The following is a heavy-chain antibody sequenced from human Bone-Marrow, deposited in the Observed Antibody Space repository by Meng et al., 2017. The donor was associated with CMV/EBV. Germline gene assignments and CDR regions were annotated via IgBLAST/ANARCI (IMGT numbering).Heavy chain of an antibody. CDR2: MNPNSGNT. CDR1: GYTFIDYD. CDR3: ARASRLYSSSWYMGDY. V-gene: IGHV1-8*01. D-gene: IGHD6-13*01. J-gene: IGHJ4*02. Sequence: ASVKVSCKASGYTFIDYDINWVRQASGQGLEWMGWMNPNSGNTGYAQNFQGRLSMTISTSTSTAYMELNSLRSEDTAVYYCARASRLYSSSWYMGDYWGQGTLVTVSS.